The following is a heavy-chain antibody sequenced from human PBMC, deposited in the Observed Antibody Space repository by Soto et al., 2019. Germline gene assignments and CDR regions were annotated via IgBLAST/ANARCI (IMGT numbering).Heavy chain of an antibody. J-gene: IGHJ6*02. CDR1: GFTFSSYG. V-gene: IGHV3-33*01. Sequence: QVQLVESGGGVVQPGRSLRLSCAASGFTFSSYGMHWVRQAPGKGLEWVAVKWYDGSNQHYADYVLGRITISRDNAKKTVYLQMNSLRAADTAVDYFSRGRTTGSTDYGLDVWGQGTLVTVSS. D-gene: IGHD1-1*01. CDR3: SRGRTTGSTDYGLDV. CDR2: KWYDGSNQ.